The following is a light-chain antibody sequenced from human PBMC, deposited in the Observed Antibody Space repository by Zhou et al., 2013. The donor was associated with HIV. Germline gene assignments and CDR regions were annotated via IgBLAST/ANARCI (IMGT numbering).Light chain of an antibody. J-gene: IGKJ2*01. V-gene: IGKV3-20*01. CDR2: GIS. Sequence: EIVLTQFPGTQSLSPGDRATLSCRASQTIDKNNLAWYRQKPGQAPRLILYGISSRATGIADRFSGSGSGTDFTLTISRLEPEDFVVYYCQQYSSSPQTFGRGDQGGDQT. CDR1: QTIDKNN. CDR3: QQYSSSPQT.